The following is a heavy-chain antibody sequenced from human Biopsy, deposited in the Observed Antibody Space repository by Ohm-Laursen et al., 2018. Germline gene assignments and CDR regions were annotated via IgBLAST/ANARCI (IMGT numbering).Heavy chain of an antibody. CDR1: GYTFTEYY. D-gene: IGHD3-22*01. J-gene: IGHJ4*02. CDR2: INPRSGNT. CDR3: AKNYDPLYYDTSGLFDY. V-gene: IGHV1-46*01. Sequence: VSSVKVSCKASGYTFTEYYINWVRQAPGQGLEWMGIINPRSGNTGYSQKFQVRVTITTDTSTSTVYMELSSLSSEDTAVYYCAKNYDPLYYDTSGLFDYWGQGTLVTVSS.